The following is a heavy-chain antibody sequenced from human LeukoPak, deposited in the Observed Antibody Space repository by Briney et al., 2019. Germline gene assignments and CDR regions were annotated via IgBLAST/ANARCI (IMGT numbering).Heavy chain of an antibody. CDR1: GGSISSYY. Sequence: SETLSLTCTVSGGSISSYYWSWIRQPPGKGLEWIGYIYYSGSTNYNPSLKSRVTISVDTSKNQFSLKLSSVTAADTAVYYCARGGSGSYYNDLSWFDPWGQGTLVTVSS. J-gene: IGHJ5*02. CDR2: IYYSGST. V-gene: IGHV4-59*01. D-gene: IGHD3-10*01. CDR3: ARGGSGSYYNDLSWFDP.